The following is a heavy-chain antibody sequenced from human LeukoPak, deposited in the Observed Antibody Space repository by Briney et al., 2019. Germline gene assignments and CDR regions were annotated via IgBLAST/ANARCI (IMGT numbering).Heavy chain of an antibody. CDR1: GGSLSGYY. V-gene: IGHV4-59*12. D-gene: IGHD3-22*01. Sequence: SETLSLTCAVSGGSLSGYYWGWVRQPPGKALEWIGNIFYSGSTYYSPSLKSRVTISLDTSRNQFSLKLNSVTAADTAVYYCAKSNGYGLIDIWGQGTMVTVSS. CDR3: AKSNGYGLIDI. CDR2: IFYSGST. J-gene: IGHJ3*02.